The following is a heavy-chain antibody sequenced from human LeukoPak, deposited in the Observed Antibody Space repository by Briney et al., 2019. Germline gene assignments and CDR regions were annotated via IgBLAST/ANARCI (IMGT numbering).Heavy chain of an antibody. V-gene: IGHV3-21*01. CDR3: ASDPGKLRGH. CDR2: ISSSSSYI. J-gene: IGHJ4*02. Sequence: GGSLRLSFAASGFTFSSYSMNWVRQAPGKGLEWVSSISSSSSYIYYADSVKGRFTISRDNAKNSLYLQMNSLRAEDTAVYYCASDPGKLRGHWGQGTLVTVSS. D-gene: IGHD1-26*01. CDR1: GFTFSSYS.